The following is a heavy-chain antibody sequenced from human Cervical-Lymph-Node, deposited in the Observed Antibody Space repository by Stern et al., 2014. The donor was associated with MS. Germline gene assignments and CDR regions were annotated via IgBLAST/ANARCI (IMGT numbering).Heavy chain of an antibody. CDR3: TKAWDS. CDR1: GHNFISDD. Sequence: VQLEESGAEVRKPGASVRVSCKTSGHNFISDDINWVRQAPGQGLEWMGWMNPDSGDTGYAQKFQGRLTITGDTSINTAYMELTSLSSEDSAVYYCTKAWDSWGQGTLVTVSS. V-gene: IGHV1-8*01. J-gene: IGHJ5*01. CDR2: MNPDSGDT.